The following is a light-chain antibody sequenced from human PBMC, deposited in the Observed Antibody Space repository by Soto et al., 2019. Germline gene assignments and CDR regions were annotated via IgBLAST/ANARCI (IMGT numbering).Light chain of an antibody. J-gene: IGKJ4*01. CDR3: QQYNNWPPLT. CDR1: QSVTTN. Sequence: EIVMTQSPATLSVSPGERGTLSCRASQSVTTNLAWLQQRPGQAPRLLIYAASTRATGIPARFSGSGSGTDFTLTISSLQSQDFAVYYCQQYNNWPPLTFGGGTKVEIK. V-gene: IGKV3-15*01. CDR2: AAS.